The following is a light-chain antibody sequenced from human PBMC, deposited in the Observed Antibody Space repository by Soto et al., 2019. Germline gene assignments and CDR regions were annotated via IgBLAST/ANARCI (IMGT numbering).Light chain of an antibody. CDR1: QNRLATANNKNH. V-gene: IGKV4-1*01. CDR2: WAS. J-gene: IGKJ2*03. Sequence: DFVMTQSPDSLAVSLGERATINCRSSQNRLATANNKNHLAWYHHKSGQPPKLLIYWASTRGPGVPDRFPGSGSGTDFTRTISRLQADDVAVYYCYQYYSTPPSFGQGTKLEIK. CDR3: YQYYSTPPS.